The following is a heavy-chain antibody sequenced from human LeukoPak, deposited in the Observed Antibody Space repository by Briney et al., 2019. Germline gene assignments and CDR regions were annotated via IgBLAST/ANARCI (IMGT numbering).Heavy chain of an antibody. Sequence: PSQTLSLTCTVSGASISSGGYYWSWIRQHPGKGLEWIGYIYYSGNTYYSPSLQSRVTISLDTSKNQFYLKLNSVTAADSAVYXXXXXXHGSDAFDIWGQGTMVTVSS. CDR2: IYYSGNT. CDR3: XXXXHGSDAFDI. V-gene: IGHV4-31*03. CDR1: GASISSGGYY. D-gene: IGHD5-24*01. J-gene: IGHJ3*02.